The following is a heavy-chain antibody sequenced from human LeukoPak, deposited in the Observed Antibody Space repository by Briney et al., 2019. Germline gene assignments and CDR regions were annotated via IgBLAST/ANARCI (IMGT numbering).Heavy chain of an antibody. CDR1: GFSFSNCW. CDR2: TKQDGSER. Sequence: GGSLRLSCAASGFSFSNCWMTWVRQAPGRGLEWVANTKQDGSERNYADSVKGRFTISRDNAQNSLYLQMNTLRVEDTAVYYCARAPTETTRLAASWGQGTLVTVSS. CDR3: ARAPTETTRLAAS. J-gene: IGHJ4*02. D-gene: IGHD4-17*01. V-gene: IGHV3-7*03.